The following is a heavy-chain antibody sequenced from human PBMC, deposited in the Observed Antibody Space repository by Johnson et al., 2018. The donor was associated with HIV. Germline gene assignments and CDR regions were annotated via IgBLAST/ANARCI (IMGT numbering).Heavy chain of an antibody. CDR1: GFTFSSYD. CDR3: ARVNSANELLIGGELHPRGAFDF. J-gene: IGHJ3*01. Sequence: VQLVESGGGLVQPGGSLRLSCAASGFTFSSYDMHWVRQATGKGLEWVSAIGTAGDTYYPGSVQGRLTISTDNSKNTLYLQMNSLRAEDTAVYFFARVNSANELLIGGELHPRGAFDFWGQGTMVTVSS. V-gene: IGHV3-13*01. CDR2: IGTAGDT. D-gene: IGHD1-7*01.